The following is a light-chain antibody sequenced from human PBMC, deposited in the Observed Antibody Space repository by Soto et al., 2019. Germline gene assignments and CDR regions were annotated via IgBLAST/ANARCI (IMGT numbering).Light chain of an antibody. CDR2: DVN. V-gene: IGLV2-14*01. J-gene: IGLJ1*01. CDR3: SSYTSSSTYV. Sequence: SVLTQPAPVNGFPGQSIPISPTGNRSDVGYYNYVSWYQQHPGKAPNVMIYDVNNRPSGVPDRFSGSKSGNTASLTISGLQAEDEADYYCSSYTSSSTYVFGTGTKVTVL. CDR1: RSDVGYYNY.